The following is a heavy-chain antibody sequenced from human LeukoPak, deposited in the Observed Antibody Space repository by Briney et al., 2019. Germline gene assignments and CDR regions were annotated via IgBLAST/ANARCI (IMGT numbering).Heavy chain of an antibody. Sequence: NPSETLSLTCTVSGGSISSYYWSWIRQPRGKGLEWIGYIYYSGSTNYNPSLKSRVTISVDTSKNQFSLKLSSVTAADTAVYYCARLVGATAYWYFDLWGRGTLVTVSS. D-gene: IGHD1-26*01. CDR2: IYYSGST. V-gene: IGHV4-59*08. CDR3: ARLVGATAYWYFDL. J-gene: IGHJ2*01. CDR1: GGSISSYY.